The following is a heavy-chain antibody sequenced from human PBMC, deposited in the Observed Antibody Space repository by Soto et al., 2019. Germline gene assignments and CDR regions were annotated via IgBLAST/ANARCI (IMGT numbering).Heavy chain of an antibody. J-gene: IGHJ4*02. D-gene: IGHD6-19*01. CDR1: GGSLSSSTYY. Sequence: QLQLQASGPGLVKPSETLSLTCTVSGGSLSSSTYYWGWIRQPPGKGLEWIGSGFYSGSTYYNPSLKSRVTISADTSKNQFSLKLSSVTAADTAVYYCARTLYTSGWHFDYWGQGTLVTVSS. V-gene: IGHV4-39*01. CDR2: GFYSGST. CDR3: ARTLYTSGWHFDY.